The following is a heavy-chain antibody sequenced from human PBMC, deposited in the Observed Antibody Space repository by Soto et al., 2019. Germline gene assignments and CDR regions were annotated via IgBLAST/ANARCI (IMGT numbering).Heavy chain of an antibody. V-gene: IGHV1-69*01. CDR3: ARSQGSSTSLEIYYYYYYGMDV. CDR1: GGTFSSYA. J-gene: IGHJ6*02. D-gene: IGHD2-2*01. CDR2: IIPISSTA. Sequence: QVQLVQSGAEVKKPGSSVKVSCKASGGTFSSYAISWVRQAHGQGLEWMGGIIPISSTANYAQKFQGRVTITADESTSTAYMELSSLGSEDTAVYYCARSQGSSTSLEIYYYYYYGMDVWGQGTTVTVSS.